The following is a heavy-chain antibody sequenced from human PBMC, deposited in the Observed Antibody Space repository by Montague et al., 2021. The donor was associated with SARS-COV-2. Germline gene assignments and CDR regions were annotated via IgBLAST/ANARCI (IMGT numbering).Heavy chain of an antibody. V-gene: IGHV4-59*11. D-gene: IGHD2-2*01. CDR1: GAFITSHY. Sequence: SETLSLTCTVSGAFITSHYWSWIRQPPGKGLEWIGNVFSGGNSKYKPSLKSRVTLSVDTSKNQFSLKLTSVTTADTALYYCVRDLYCRSTACIGNAFDVWGQGTVVSVFS. CDR2: VFSGGNS. J-gene: IGHJ3*01. CDR3: VRDLYCRSTACIGNAFDV.